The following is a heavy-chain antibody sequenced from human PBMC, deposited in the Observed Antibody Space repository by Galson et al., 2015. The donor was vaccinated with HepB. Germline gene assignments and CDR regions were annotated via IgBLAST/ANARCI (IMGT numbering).Heavy chain of an antibody. Sequence: SLRLSCAASGFTFSSYGMHWVRQAPGKGLEWVAVIWYDGSNKYYADSVKGRFTISRDNSKNTLYLQMNSLRAEDTAVYYCARDQYNMITRYYGMDVWGQGTTVTVSS. CDR2: IWYDGSNK. CDR3: ARDQYNMITRYYGMDV. J-gene: IGHJ6*02. CDR1: GFTFSSYG. V-gene: IGHV3-33*01. D-gene: IGHD3-16*01.